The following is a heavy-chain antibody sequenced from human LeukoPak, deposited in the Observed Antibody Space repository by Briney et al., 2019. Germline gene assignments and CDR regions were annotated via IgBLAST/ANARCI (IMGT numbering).Heavy chain of an antibody. CDR2: ISGSGTTI. D-gene: IGHD6-19*01. CDR1: GFSFSSYE. Sequence: PGGSPRLSCAASGFSFSSYEMNWVRQAPGKGLEWVSYISGSGTTIYYADSVKGRFTISRDNAKNSLYLQMNSLRAEDTAVYYCARGGSIAVAGTQDKDYYYYGMDVWGQGTTVTVSS. V-gene: IGHV3-48*03. J-gene: IGHJ6*02. CDR3: ARGGSIAVAGTQDKDYYYYGMDV.